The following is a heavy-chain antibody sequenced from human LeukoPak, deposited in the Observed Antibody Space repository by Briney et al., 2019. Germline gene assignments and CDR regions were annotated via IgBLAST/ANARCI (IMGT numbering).Heavy chain of an antibody. Sequence: PSETLSLTCTVSGGSISSYYWSWIRQPAGKGLEWIGRIYTSGSTNYNPSLKSRVTMSVDTSKNQFSLKLSSVTAADTAVYYCATLPRGYSYGTYFDYWGQGTLVTVSP. V-gene: IGHV4-4*07. CDR2: IYTSGST. CDR3: ATLPRGYSYGTYFDY. J-gene: IGHJ4*02. D-gene: IGHD5-18*01. CDR1: GGSISSYY.